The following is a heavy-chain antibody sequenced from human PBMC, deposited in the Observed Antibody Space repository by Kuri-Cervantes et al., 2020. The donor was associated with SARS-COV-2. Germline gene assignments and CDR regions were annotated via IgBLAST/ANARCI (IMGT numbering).Heavy chain of an antibody. D-gene: IGHD4-17*01. CDR3: ARENDYGDSGYYYYYMDV. CDR2: INHSGST. J-gene: IGHJ6*03. CDR1: GGSFSGYY. V-gene: IGHV4-34*01. Sequence: GSLRLSCAVYGGSFSGYYWSWIRQPPGKGLEWIGEINHSGSTNYNPSLKSRVTISVDTSKNQFSLKLSSVTAADTAVYYCARENDYGDSGYYYYYMDVWGKGTTVTVSS.